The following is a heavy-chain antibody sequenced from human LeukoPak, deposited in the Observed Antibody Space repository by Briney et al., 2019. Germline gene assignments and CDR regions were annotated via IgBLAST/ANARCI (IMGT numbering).Heavy chain of an antibody. CDR2: ISSSGSTI. V-gene: IGHV3-48*03. CDR3: AKEGYSSRGYYYGMDV. J-gene: IGHJ6*02. CDR1: GFTVISNE. D-gene: IGHD6-13*01. Sequence: GGCLRLAFAASGFTVISNEMNCVRQAPGEGLGWGSYISSSGSTIYYADSVKGPFTLPRDNAKNSLYLQMNSLRAEDPAVYYCAKEGYSSRGYYYGMDVWGQGTTVTVSS.